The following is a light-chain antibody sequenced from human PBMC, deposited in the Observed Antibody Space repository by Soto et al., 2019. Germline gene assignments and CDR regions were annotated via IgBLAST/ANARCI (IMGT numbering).Light chain of an antibody. V-gene: IGLV2-14*01. Sequence: LTQPASVSGSPGQSITISCSGTSSDVGGYKYVSWYQQHPGKAPKLMIYEVSYRPSGVSNRFSGSKSGNTASLTISGLQAEDEADYYCSSYTSTNTLVFGTGTKVTVL. CDR1: SSDVGGYKY. CDR3: SSYTSTNTLV. CDR2: EVS. J-gene: IGLJ1*01.